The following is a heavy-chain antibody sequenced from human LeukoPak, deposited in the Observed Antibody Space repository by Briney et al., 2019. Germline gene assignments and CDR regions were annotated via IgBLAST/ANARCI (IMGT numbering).Heavy chain of an antibody. J-gene: IGHJ4*02. Sequence: SETLSLTCAVPGGSFSDTTYYWGWIRQPPGKGLEWIGNVYYSGSTYYNPSLRSRVTLSVDTSKNQFSLKMSSATAADTAVYYCARLRKGRYFDYIFDFWGQGSLVTVSS. D-gene: IGHD3-9*01. CDR2: VYYSGST. CDR3: ARLRKGRYFDYIFDF. V-gene: IGHV4-39*01. CDR1: GGSFSDTTYY.